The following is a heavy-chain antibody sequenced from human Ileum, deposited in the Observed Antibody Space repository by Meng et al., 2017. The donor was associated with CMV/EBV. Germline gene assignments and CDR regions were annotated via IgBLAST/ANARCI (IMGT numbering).Heavy chain of an antibody. V-gene: IGHV3-74*01. CDR3: VRDKSTSSLGIFDY. J-gene: IGHJ4*02. CDR2: INTDGSNT. D-gene: IGHD6-6*01. Sequence: ACGFTFSRYWMIWVRQPPGKGLVWVSRINTDGSNTAYADSVKGRFTISRDNARNTLYLQMNSLKAEDTAMYYCVRDKSTSSLGIFDYWGQGALVTVSS. CDR1: GFTFSRYW.